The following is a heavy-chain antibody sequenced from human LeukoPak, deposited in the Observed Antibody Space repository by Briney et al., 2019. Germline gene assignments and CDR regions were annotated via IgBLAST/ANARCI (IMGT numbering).Heavy chain of an antibody. CDR3: AKDGSSGYDWVDY. D-gene: IGHD3-22*01. CDR1: GFTFSSYG. CDR2: IWYDGSNK. J-gene: IGHJ4*02. Sequence: GRSLRLSCAASGFTFSSYGVHWVRQAPGKGLEWVAVIWYDGSNKYYADSVKGRFTISRDNSKNTLYLQMNSLRAEDTAVYYCAKDGSSGYDWVDYWGQGTLVTVSS. V-gene: IGHV3-33*06.